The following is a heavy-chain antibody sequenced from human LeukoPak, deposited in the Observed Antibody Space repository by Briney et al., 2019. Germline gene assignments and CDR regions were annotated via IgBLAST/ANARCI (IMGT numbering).Heavy chain of an antibody. CDR2: IYPGDSDT. D-gene: IGHD4-23*01. J-gene: IGHJ5*02. CDR1: GYSFTSYW. Sequence: GESLKISCKGSGYSFTSYWIGWVRQMPGKGLKWMGIIYPGDSDTRYSPSFQGQVTISADKSISTAYLQWSSLKASDTAMYYCARQTDYGGPIRSPNWFDPWGQGTLVAVSS. CDR3: ARQTDYGGPIRSPNWFDP. V-gene: IGHV5-51*01.